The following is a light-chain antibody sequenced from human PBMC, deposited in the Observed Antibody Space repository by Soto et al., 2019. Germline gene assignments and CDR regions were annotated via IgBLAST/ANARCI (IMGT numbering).Light chain of an antibody. CDR3: QQYDNLLPIT. CDR1: QDISKN. Sequence: QMTQSPSSLSASVGDRVTITCQASQDISKNLNWYQQKPGKAPNLLIYDASSLQTEVPSRFRGSGSATHFTSTISSLQPEDVATYYCQQYDNLLPITFGQGTRLEIK. J-gene: IGKJ5*01. CDR2: DAS. V-gene: IGKV1-33*01.